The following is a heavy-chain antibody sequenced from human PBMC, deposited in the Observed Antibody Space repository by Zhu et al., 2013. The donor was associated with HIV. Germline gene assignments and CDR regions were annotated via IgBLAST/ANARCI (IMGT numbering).Heavy chain of an antibody. CDR2: MSAVNGNT. Sequence: QVQLVQSGPEMKKAGASLKVSCTASGYTFTAYGVAWVRQAPGQGLEWIGWMSAVNGNTNYAQKFQGRVTMTRDTSTHTAHMELRSLRFDDTGIYYCAREERALDVWGQGTTVTVSS. CDR3: AREERALDV. V-gene: IGHV1-18*04. J-gene: IGHJ6*02. CDR1: GYTFTAYG.